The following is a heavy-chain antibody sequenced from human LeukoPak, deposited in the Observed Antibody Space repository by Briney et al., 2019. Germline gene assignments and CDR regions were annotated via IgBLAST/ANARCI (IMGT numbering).Heavy chain of an antibody. CDR2: ISGSGGTT. CDR3: AKQSAGSAAWYSLHYDF. V-gene: IGHV3-23*01. J-gene: IGHJ4*02. CDR1: GFTFSSYA. D-gene: IGHD6-13*01. Sequence: GGSLRLSCAASGFTFSSYAMSWVRQAPGKGLEWVSAISGSGGTTYYADSVKGRFTISRDNSKDTLYLQMNGLRAKDTAVYFCAKQSAGSAAWYSLHYDFWGQGTLVTVSS.